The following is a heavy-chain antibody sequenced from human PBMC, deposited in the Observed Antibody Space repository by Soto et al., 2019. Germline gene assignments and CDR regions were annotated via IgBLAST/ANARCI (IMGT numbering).Heavy chain of an antibody. V-gene: IGHV1-69*13. CDR3: ASDSHGSKPSYYYGMDF. Sequence: SVKVSCKASGGTFSSYAISWVRQAPGEGLEWMGGIIPIFGTANYAQKFQGRVTITADESTSTAYMELSSLRSEDTAVYYCASDSHGSKPSYYYGMDFWGQGTTVTVFS. J-gene: IGHJ6*02. D-gene: IGHD4-4*01. CDR1: GGTFSSYA. CDR2: IIPIFGTA.